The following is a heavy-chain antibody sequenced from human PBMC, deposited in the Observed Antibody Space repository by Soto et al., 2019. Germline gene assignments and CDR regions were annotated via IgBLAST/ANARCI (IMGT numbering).Heavy chain of an antibody. Sequence: VAVIWYDGSNKYYADSVKGRFTISRDNSKNTLYLQMNSLRAEDTAVYYCARVDPRLLWFGELRYWGQGTLVTVSS. D-gene: IGHD3-10*01. CDR3: ARVDPRLLWFGELRY. V-gene: IGHV3-33*01. CDR2: IWYDGSNK. J-gene: IGHJ4*02.